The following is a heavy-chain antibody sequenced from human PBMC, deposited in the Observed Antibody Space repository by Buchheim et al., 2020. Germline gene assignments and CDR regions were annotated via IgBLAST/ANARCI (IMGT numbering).Heavy chain of an antibody. D-gene: IGHD3-3*01. CDR2: ISGSGGST. J-gene: IGHJ4*02. CDR3: AKDQIGTYYDFWSGYYNYFDY. Sequence: EVQLLESGGGLVQPGGSLRLSCAASGFTFSSYAMSWVRQAPGKGLEWVSAISGSGGSTYYADSVKGRFTISRDNSKNTLYLQMNSLRAEDTAVYYCAKDQIGTYYDFWSGYYNYFDYWGQGTL. CDR1: GFTFSSYA. V-gene: IGHV3-23*01.